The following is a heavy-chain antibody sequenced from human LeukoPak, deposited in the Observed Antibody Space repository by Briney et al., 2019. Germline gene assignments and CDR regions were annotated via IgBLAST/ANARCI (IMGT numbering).Heavy chain of an antibody. J-gene: IGHJ6*03. D-gene: IGHD6-19*01. CDR2: IYYSGST. V-gene: IGHV4-31*03. Sequence: SETLSLTCTVSGGSISSGGYYWSWIRQHPGKGLEWIGYIYYSGSTYYNPSLKSRVTISVDTSKNQFSLKLSSVTAADTAVYYSARALSSGWYYMDVWGKGTTVTVSS. CDR3: ARALSSGWYYMDV. CDR1: GGSISSGGYY.